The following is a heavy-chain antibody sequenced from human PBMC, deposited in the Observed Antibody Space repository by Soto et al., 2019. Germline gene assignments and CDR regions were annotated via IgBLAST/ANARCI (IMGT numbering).Heavy chain of an antibody. J-gene: IGHJ6*02. D-gene: IGHD1-26*01. CDR1: GFSIISYD. V-gene: IGHV4-4*07. Sequence: ASTXSLTCNVSGFSIISYDLIWIRQPAGKALEWIGRIYTSGTANYNPSLKSRATILVDTSKNQFSLKLSSVTAADTAVYYCAREGESGFGMDVWGQGTTVTVSS. CDR3: AREGESGFGMDV. CDR2: IYTSGTA.